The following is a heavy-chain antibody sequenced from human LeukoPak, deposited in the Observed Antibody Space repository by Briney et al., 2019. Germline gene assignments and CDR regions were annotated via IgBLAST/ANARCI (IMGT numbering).Heavy chain of an antibody. CDR2: IYPDDSDT. Sequence: GESLKIACKGSGYSFTSYWIGWVRQMPGKGLEWMGIIYPDDSDTRYSPSFQGQVTISADKSISTAYLQWSSLKASDTAMFYCARTPDLGAPYFDYWGQGTLVTVSS. D-gene: IGHD3-16*01. CDR1: GYSFTSYW. V-gene: IGHV5-51*01. J-gene: IGHJ4*02. CDR3: ARTPDLGAPYFDY.